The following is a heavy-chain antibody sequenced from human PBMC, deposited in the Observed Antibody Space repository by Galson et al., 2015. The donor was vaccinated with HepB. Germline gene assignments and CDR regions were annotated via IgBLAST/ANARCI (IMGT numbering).Heavy chain of an antibody. Sequence: SVKVSCKASGGTFSSYAISWVRQAPGQGLEWMGRIIPILGIANYAQKFQGRVTITADKSTSTAYMELSSLRSEDTAVYYCARETPLEFGELLADYWGQGTLVTVSS. CDR2: IIPILGIA. V-gene: IGHV1-69*04. CDR3: ARETPLEFGELLADY. CDR1: GGTFSSYA. J-gene: IGHJ4*02. D-gene: IGHD3-10*01.